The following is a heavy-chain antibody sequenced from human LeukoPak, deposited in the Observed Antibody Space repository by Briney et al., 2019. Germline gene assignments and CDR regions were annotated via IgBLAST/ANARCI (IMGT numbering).Heavy chain of an antibody. CDR2: INPHSGGT. CDR3: ARVGYYYDSSGYCDY. Sequence: GASVKVSCKPSGYTFTGYYIQWVRQAPGQGLEWMGWINPHSGGTNYAPKFQGRVSMTRDTSISTAYMELSRLRSDDTAVYYCARVGYYYDSSGYCDYWGQGTLVTVSS. J-gene: IGHJ4*02. V-gene: IGHV1-2*02. D-gene: IGHD3-22*01. CDR1: GYTFTGYY.